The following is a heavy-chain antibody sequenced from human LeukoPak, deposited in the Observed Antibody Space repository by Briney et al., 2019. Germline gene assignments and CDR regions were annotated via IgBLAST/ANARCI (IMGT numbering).Heavy chain of an antibody. CDR3: ARGNAFDI. CDR1: GGSITSYY. Sequence: SETLSLTCTVSGGSITSYYWNWIRKPPGKGLEWIGYIYYSGSTNYNPSLKSRVTISLDTSKNQFSLKLSSVTAADTAVYYCARGNAFDIWGQGTMVTVSS. J-gene: IGHJ3*02. V-gene: IGHV4-59*01. CDR2: IYYSGST.